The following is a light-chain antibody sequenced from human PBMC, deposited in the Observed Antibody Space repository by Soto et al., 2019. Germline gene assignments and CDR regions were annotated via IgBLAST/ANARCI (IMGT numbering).Light chain of an antibody. CDR3: QQYSRSLPWT. Sequence: EIVLTQSPGTLSLSPGERATLSCRASERIGSNYLAWYQQKPGQAPRLLIYGASTRAAGTPDRFSGSGSGTDFTLTISRLEPEDFALLYCQQYSRSLPWTFGQGTKVEI. CDR2: GAS. CDR1: ERIGSNY. V-gene: IGKV3-20*01. J-gene: IGKJ1*01.